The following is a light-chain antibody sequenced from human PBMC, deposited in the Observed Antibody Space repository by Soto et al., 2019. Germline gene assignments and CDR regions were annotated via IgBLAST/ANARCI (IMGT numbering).Light chain of an antibody. Sequence: IQLTQSPSSLSASAGDRVTITCRASQGISSYLAWYQQKPGKAPKLLIYAASTLQSGVPSRFSGSGSGTDFTLTISSLQPDDFATYYCQQYYSYPGTFGQGTKVDIK. CDR3: QQYYSYPGT. V-gene: IGKV1-8*01. CDR2: AAS. J-gene: IGKJ1*01. CDR1: QGISSY.